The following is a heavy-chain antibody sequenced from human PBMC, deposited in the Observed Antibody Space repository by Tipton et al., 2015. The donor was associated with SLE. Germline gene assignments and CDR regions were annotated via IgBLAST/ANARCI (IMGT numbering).Heavy chain of an antibody. CDR2: INHSGST. J-gene: IGHJ6*03. V-gene: IGHV4-34*01. CDR1: GGSFSGYY. CDR3: ARRRAVAGRVPYCMDV. D-gene: IGHD6-19*01. Sequence: TLSLTCAVYGGSFSGYYWSWIRQPPGKGLEWIGEINHSGSTNYHPSLKSRVTMSVDTSKNQFSLKLTSVTAADTAVYYCARRRAVAGRVPYCMDVWGKGTTVTVSS.